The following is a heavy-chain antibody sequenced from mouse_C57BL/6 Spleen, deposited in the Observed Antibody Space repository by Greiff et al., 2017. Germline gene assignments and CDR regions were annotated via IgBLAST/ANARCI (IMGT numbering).Heavy chain of an antibody. J-gene: IGHJ1*03. CDR1: GFTFSSYA. CDR2: ISDGGSYT. CDR3: ARDVGDWYFDV. V-gene: IGHV5-4*01. Sequence: EVKLMESGGGLVKPGGSLKLSCAASGFTFSSYAMSWVRQTPEKRLEWVATISDGGSYTYYPDNVKGRFTISRDNAKNNLYLQMSHLKSEDTAMYYCARDVGDWYFDVWGTGTTVTVSS.